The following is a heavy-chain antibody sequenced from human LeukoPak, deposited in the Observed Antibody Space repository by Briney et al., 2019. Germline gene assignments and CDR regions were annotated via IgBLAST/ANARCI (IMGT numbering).Heavy chain of an antibody. D-gene: IGHD3-3*01. J-gene: IGHJ4*02. CDR3: ARDASALH. V-gene: IGHV3-7*01. CDR2: IKQDGNEK. CDR1: GIIMTKYW. Sequence: GALRLSCATSGIIMTKYWMTWVRQVPGKGLEWVATIKQDGNEKYYVDSVKGRITISRDNARNSLSLQMNSLRVDDTAVYYCARDASALHWGQGARVTVSS.